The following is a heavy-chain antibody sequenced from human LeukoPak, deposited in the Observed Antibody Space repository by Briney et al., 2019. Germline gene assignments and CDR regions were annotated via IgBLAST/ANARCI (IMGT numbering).Heavy chain of an antibody. D-gene: IGHD4-17*01. V-gene: IGHV4-61*02. CDR1: GGSISSGSYY. CDR3: ARDQGYGDYDLDY. Sequence: SQTLSLNCTVTGGSISSGSYYWSWIRQPAGKGLEWIGRIYTSGSTNYNPSLKSRVTISVDTSKNQFSLKLSSVTAADTAVYYCARDQGYGDYDLDYWGQGTLVTVSS. J-gene: IGHJ4*02. CDR2: IYTSGST.